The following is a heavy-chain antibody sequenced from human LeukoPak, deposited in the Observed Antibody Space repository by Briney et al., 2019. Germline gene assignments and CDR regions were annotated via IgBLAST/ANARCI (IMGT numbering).Heavy chain of an antibody. V-gene: IGHV3-30*04. CDR3: VRSSYYDILTGYSSFDY. J-gene: IGHJ4*02. D-gene: IGHD3-9*01. CDR2: ISYDGSNK. CDR1: GFTLSSYA. Sequence: PGGSLRLSCAASGFTLSSYAMHWVRQAPGKGLEWVAVISYDGSNKYYADSVKGRFTISRDNSKNTLYLQMNSLRAEDTAVYYCVRSSYYDILTGYSSFDYWGQGTLVTVSS.